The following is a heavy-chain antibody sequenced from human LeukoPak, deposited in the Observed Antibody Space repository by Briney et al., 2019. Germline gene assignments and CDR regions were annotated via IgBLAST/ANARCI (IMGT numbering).Heavy chain of an antibody. CDR3: ARDVPYYYDSSGYYTPFDC. J-gene: IGHJ4*02. V-gene: IGHV3-23*01. D-gene: IGHD3-22*01. CDR1: GFTFSTYA. Sequence: GGSLRLSCAASGFTFSTYAMSWVRQAPGKGLEWVSDISGTGGRTYYADSVKGRFTISRDNSKNTVDLLMNSLRAEDTAIYYCARDVPYYYDSSGYYTPFDCWGQGTLVTVSS. CDR2: ISGTGGRT.